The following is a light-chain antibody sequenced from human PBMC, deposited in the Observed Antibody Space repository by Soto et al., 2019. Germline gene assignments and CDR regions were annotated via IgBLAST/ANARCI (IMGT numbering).Light chain of an antibody. Sequence: DIQMTQSPSSVSASVGDRVTITCRASQDIGSWLAWYQQKPGKAPDLLIYAASSLQSGVPSRFSGSVSGTSFTLTISSLQPEDFATYYGHQGNGFTPAFGQGTRVEVK. CDR3: HQGNGFTPA. V-gene: IGKV1-12*01. CDR1: QDIGSW. CDR2: AAS. J-gene: IGKJ1*01.